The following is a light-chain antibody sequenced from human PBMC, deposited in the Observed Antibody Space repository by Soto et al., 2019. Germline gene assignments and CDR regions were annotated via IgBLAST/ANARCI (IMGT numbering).Light chain of an antibody. CDR3: QHYNYWPPKT. CDR2: DAS. V-gene: IGKV3-11*01. J-gene: IGKJ1*01. CDR1: QSVSSY. Sequence: EIVLTQSPGTLSLSPGERATLSCRASQSVSSYLAWYQQKPGQAPRLLIYDASNRATGIPARFSGSGSGTDFTLTISSLEPEDFAVYYCQHYNYWPPKTFGQGTKVDI.